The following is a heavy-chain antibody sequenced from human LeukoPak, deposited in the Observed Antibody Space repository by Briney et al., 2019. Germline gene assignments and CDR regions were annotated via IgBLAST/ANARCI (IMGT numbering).Heavy chain of an antibody. CDR1: GGTFSSYA. Sequence: GASVKVSCKASGGTFSSYAISWVRQAPGQGLEWMGGIIPIFGTANYAQKFQGRVTITADKSTSTAYMELSSLRSEDTAVYYCARGDFWSGYTDSNWFDPWGQGTLVTVSS. J-gene: IGHJ5*02. CDR3: ARGDFWSGYTDSNWFDP. CDR2: IIPIFGTA. D-gene: IGHD3-3*01. V-gene: IGHV1-69*06.